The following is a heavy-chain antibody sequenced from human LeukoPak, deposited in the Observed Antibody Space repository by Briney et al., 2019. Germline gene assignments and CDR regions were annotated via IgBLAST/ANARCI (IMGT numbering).Heavy chain of an antibody. CDR1: GGSFSGYY. J-gene: IGHJ3*02. CDR2: INHSGST. Sequence: SETLSLTCAVYGGSFSGYYWSWIRQPPGKGLEWIGEINHSGSTNYNPSLKSRVTISVDTSKNQFSLKLSSVTAADTAVYYCARDQGWDAFDIWGQGTMVTVSS. V-gene: IGHV4-34*01. CDR3: ARDQGWDAFDI.